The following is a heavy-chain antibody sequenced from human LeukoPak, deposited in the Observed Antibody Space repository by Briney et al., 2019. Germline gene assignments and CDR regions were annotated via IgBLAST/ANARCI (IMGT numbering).Heavy chain of an antibody. Sequence: GGSLRLSCAASGFTFSSYWVSWVRQAPGKGLEWVANIKQDGSEKYYVDSVKGRFTISRDNAKNSLYLQMNSLRAEDTAVYYCARNKDDFWSGYPGSMDVWGQGTTVTVSS. CDR2: IKQDGSEK. J-gene: IGHJ6*02. CDR3: ARNKDDFWSGYPGSMDV. V-gene: IGHV3-7*01. D-gene: IGHD3-3*01. CDR1: GFTFSSYW.